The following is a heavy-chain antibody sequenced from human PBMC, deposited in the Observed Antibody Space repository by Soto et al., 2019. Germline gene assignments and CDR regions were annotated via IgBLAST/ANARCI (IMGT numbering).Heavy chain of an antibody. D-gene: IGHD3-22*01. CDR2: INPKSGGT. J-gene: IGHJ4*02. CDR1: GYSFTDYH. Sequence: QVQLVQSGAEVKKPGASVKVSCKASGYSFTDYHIHWVRQAPGQGLEWLGRINPKSGGTSTAQKFQGWVTMTTDTSISTASMELTRLTSDDTAIYYCARRGYFHSSGYLGYWGQGTRVTVAS. V-gene: IGHV1-2*04. CDR3: ARRGYFHSSGYLGY.